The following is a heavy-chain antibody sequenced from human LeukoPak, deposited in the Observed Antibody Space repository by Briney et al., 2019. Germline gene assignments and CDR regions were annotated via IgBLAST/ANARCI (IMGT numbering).Heavy chain of an antibody. Sequence: PSETLSLTYTVSGGSISSSSYYWGWIRQPPGKGLEWIGSIYYSGSTYYNPSLKSRVTISVDTSKNQFSLKLSSVTAADTAVYSCARLIGGNIDYWGQGTLVTVSS. CDR1: GGSISSSSYY. J-gene: IGHJ4*02. CDR3: ARLIGGNIDY. D-gene: IGHD4-23*01. CDR2: IYYSGST. V-gene: IGHV4-39*01.